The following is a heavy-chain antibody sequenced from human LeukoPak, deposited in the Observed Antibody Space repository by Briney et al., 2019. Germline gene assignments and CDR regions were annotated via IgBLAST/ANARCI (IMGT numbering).Heavy chain of an antibody. Sequence: GGSLRLSCAVSGFTFSDYYMSWIRQAPGKGLEWVSYISYSGDTIYYADSVKGRFTVSRDNAKNSLYLQMNSLRAEDTAVYYCARLGIITAAGSNDYWGQGTLVTVSS. CDR1: GFTFSDYY. D-gene: IGHD6-13*01. CDR2: ISYSGDTI. CDR3: ARLGIITAAGSNDY. J-gene: IGHJ4*02. V-gene: IGHV3-11*01.